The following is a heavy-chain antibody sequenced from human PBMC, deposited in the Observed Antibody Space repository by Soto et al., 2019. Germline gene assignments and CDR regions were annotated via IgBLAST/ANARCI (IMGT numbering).Heavy chain of an antibody. Sequence: QVQLVESGGGVVQPGRSLRLSCAASGFTFSTYGMHWVRQAPGKGLEWVAVISYDGSNKYYADSVKGRFTISRDNSKNTLYLQINSLRPEDTAVYYCAKDLLRPGRAYGMDVWGQGTTVTVSS. CDR3: AKDLLRPGRAYGMDV. CDR1: GFTFSTYG. CDR2: ISYDGSNK. D-gene: IGHD6-25*01. V-gene: IGHV3-30*18. J-gene: IGHJ6*02.